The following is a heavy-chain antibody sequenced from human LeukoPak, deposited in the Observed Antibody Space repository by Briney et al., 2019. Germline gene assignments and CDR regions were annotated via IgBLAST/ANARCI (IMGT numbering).Heavy chain of an antibody. Sequence: GGSLRLSCAASGFTFSSYSMNWVRQAPGKGLEWVSSISSSSSYIYYADSVKGRFTISRDNAKNSLYLQMNSLRAEDTAVYYCARPLRFLEWLLSGYMDVWGKGTTVTVSS. CDR2: ISSSSSYI. CDR3: ARPLRFLEWLLSGYMDV. CDR1: GFTFSSYS. V-gene: IGHV3-21*01. J-gene: IGHJ6*03. D-gene: IGHD3-3*01.